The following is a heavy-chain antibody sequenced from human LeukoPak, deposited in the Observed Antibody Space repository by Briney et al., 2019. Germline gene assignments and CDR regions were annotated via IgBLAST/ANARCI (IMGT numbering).Heavy chain of an antibody. CDR3: ARVHYTREHRAFDI. CDR1: GGTFSSYA. CDR2: IIPILGIA. D-gene: IGHD2-21*01. V-gene: IGHV1-69*04. J-gene: IGHJ3*02. Sequence: GSSVKVSCKASGGTFSSYAISWVRQAPGQGLEWMGRIIPILGIANYAQKFQGRVTITADKSTSTAYMELSSLRSEDTAAYYCARVHYTREHRAFDIWGQGTMVTVSS.